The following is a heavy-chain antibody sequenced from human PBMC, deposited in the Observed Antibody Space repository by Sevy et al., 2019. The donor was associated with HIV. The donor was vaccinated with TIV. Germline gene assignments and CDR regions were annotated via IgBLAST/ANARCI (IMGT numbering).Heavy chain of an antibody. J-gene: IGHJ5*02. CDR1: GFTFISYA. Sequence: GGSLRLSCAASGFTFISYAMHWVRQAPGKGLEWVAVISYDGSNKYYADSVKGRFNISRDNSKNTLYLQMNSLRAEDTAVYYCAKSALAVAATYLTDHWGQGTLVTVSS. V-gene: IGHV3-30-3*02. CDR2: ISYDGSNK. CDR3: AKSALAVAATYLTDH. D-gene: IGHD6-19*01.